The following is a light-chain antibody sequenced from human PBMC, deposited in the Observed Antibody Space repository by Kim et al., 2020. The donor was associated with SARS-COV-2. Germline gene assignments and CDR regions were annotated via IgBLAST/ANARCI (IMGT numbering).Light chain of an antibody. CDR3: KSRDRSGNHVE. V-gene: IGLV3-19*01. CDR2: GKN. J-gene: IGLJ2*01. Sequence: SSELTQDPAVSVALGQTVRITCQGDSLRSDYASWYQQKPGQAPVLVIYGKNNRPSGIPDRFSGSSSGNTASLTITGAQAEDEADYYCKSRDRSGNHVEFGGGTQLTVL. CDR1: SLRSDY.